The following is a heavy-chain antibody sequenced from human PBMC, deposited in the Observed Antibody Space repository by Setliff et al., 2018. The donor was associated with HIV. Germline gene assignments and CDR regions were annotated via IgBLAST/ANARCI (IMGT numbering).Heavy chain of an antibody. Sequence: SETLSLTCAVSGYSISSGYYWGWIRQPPGKGLEWIGSIYHSGSTYYNPSLKSRVTISVDTSKNQFSLKLSSVTAADTAVYYCARDEGLAATGNYWGQGMLVTVSS. J-gene: IGHJ4*02. CDR3: ARDEGLAATGNY. V-gene: IGHV4-38-2*02. CDR1: GYSISSGYY. CDR2: IYHSGST. D-gene: IGHD6-13*01.